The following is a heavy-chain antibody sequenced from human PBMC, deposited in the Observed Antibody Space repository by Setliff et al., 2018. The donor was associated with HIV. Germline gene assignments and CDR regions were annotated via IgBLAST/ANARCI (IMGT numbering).Heavy chain of an antibody. Sequence: SETLSLTCAVYGWSFTDYYWSWIRQPPGKGLEWIGEIHHSGSTNYNPSLKSRVTISVDTSKKHFSLKLTSVTAADTAMYYCAREDSDGYVDIWGQGTLVTVSS. V-gene: IGHV4-34*01. J-gene: IGHJ4*02. CDR3: AREDSDGYVDI. D-gene: IGHD2-21*02. CDR1: GWSFTDYY. CDR2: IHHSGST.